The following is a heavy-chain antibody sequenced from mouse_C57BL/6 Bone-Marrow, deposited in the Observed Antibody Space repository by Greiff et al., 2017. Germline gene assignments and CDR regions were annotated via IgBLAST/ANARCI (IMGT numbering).Heavy chain of an antibody. J-gene: IGHJ3*01. D-gene: IGHD1-1*01. V-gene: IGHV1-69*01. CDR2: IDPSDSYT. CDR1: GYTFTSYW. CDR3: ARGTVVAPGRFAY. Sequence: QVQLQQPGAELVMPGASVKLSCKASGYTFTSYWMHWVKQRPGQGLEWIGEIDPSDSYTNYNQKLKGKSTLTVDKASSTAYMQLSSLTSEDSAVYYCARGTVVAPGRFAYWGQGTLVTVSA.